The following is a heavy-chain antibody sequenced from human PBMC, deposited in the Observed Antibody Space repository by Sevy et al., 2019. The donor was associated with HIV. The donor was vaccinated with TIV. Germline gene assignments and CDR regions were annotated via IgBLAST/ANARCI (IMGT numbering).Heavy chain of an antibody. V-gene: IGHV4-39*01. CDR3: ARHPYGCLTYAITRRYYFDP. CDR1: GASIISTSFY. CDR2: MSSSGRK. D-gene: IGHD2-8*01. J-gene: IGHJ4*02. Sequence: SETLSLICNVSGASIISTSFYWAWIRQPPGKGLEWIASMSSSGRKYYNPSLKTRTTISVDTSKNHFSLTLNPVTAADTAISYCARHPYGCLTYAITRRYYFDPWDLGTVVTVSS.